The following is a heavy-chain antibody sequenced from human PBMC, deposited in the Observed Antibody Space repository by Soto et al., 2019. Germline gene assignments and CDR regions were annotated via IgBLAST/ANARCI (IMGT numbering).Heavy chain of an antibody. V-gene: IGHV1-69*01. CDR2: IIPIFGTA. CDR1: GGTFSSYA. Sequence: QVQLVQSGAEVKKPGSSVKVSCKASGGTFSSYAISWVRQAPGQGLEWMGGIIPIFGTANYAQKFQGRVTITADESTSTAYMERSSRRSEDTAGYYWARERTRLRKGGGGGRYYYYGMDVWGQGTTVTVSS. J-gene: IGHJ6*02. CDR3: ARERTRLRKGGGGGRYYYYGMDV. D-gene: IGHD4-17*01.